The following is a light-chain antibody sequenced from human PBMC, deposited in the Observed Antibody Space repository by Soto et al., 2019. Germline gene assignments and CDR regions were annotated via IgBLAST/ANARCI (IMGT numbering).Light chain of an antibody. V-gene: IGKV1-39*01. CDR1: QSISNY. CDR3: QQSYRTPWT. Sequence: DIQMTQSPSSLSASVGDRVTITCRASQSISNYLNWYQQKPGKAPKLLIYAASNLQSGVPSRFSGSGSGTDLTLTISSLQPEDFATYYCQQSYRTPWTFGQGTKVEIK. J-gene: IGKJ1*01. CDR2: AAS.